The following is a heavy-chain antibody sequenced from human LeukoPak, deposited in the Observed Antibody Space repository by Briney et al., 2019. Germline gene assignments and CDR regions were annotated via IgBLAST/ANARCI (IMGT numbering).Heavy chain of an antibody. CDR1: GYAFTNYG. CDR3: GRDRGGQWLGVDY. Sequence: ASVKVSCKASGYAFTNYGISWARQAPGQGLEWMGWISAYNGNRHYAQKLQDRVTMTTDTSTSTADMELRSLRSDDTAVYYCGRDRGGQWLGVDYWGQGTLVTVSS. CDR2: ISAYNGNR. V-gene: IGHV1-18*01. D-gene: IGHD6-19*01. J-gene: IGHJ4*02.